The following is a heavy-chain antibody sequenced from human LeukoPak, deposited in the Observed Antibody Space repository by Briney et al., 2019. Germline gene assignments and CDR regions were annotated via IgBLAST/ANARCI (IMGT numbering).Heavy chain of an antibody. D-gene: IGHD3-3*01. J-gene: IGHJ4*02. V-gene: IGHV4-39*01. Sequence: SETLSLTCSVSGGSISSNSYYWGWIRQPPGEGLEWIASISYTGSTYYSSSLMSRVTISVDTSKNQFSLKLTSVTAADTAVYYCARLRSGFWSGYYPDYWGQGTLVTVSS. CDR2: ISYTGST. CDR3: ARLRSGFWSGYYPDY. CDR1: GGSISSNSYY.